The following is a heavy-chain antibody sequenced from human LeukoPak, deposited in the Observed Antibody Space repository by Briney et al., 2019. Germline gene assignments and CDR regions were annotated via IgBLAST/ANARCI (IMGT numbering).Heavy chain of an antibody. Sequence: GGSLRLPCAASGFTFSSYAMNWVRQAPGKGLEWVSSISSSSAYIYYADSVKGRFTISRDNAKNSLYLQMNSLRAEDTAVYYCARASGDTVDTTTMGSYWGQGTLVTVSS. V-gene: IGHV3-21*01. CDR3: ARASGDTVDTTTMGSY. J-gene: IGHJ4*02. D-gene: IGHD5-12*01. CDR1: GFTFSSYA. CDR2: ISSSSAYI.